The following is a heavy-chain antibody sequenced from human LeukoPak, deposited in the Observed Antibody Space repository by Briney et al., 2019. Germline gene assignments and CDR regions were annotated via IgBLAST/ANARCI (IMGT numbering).Heavy chain of an antibody. V-gene: IGHV3-7*01. CDR3: AREGGGLFPGAYYMDV. CDR2: IKQDGREK. J-gene: IGHJ6*03. CDR1: GFTFSSYW. D-gene: IGHD3-10*02. Sequence: AGSLRLSCAASGFTFSSYWMSWVRQAPGKGLEWVANIKQDGREKYYVDSVKGRFTISRDNAKNSLYLQMNSLRAEDTAVYYCAREGGGLFPGAYYMDVWGKGTTVTVSS.